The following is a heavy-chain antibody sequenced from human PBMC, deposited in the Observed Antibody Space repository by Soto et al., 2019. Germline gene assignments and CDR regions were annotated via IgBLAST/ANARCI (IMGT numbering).Heavy chain of an antibody. CDR1: GFTFSSYA. CDR2: ISYDGNNK. J-gene: IGHJ5*02. CDR3: ESDRIAARPGWFDP. V-gene: IGHV3-30-3*01. D-gene: IGHD6-6*01. Sequence: QVQLVESGGGVVQPGRSLRLSCAASGFTFSSYAMHWVRQAPGKGLEWVAVISYDGNNKYYADSVKGRFTISRDNSKNTLYLQINSLRAENTAVYYCESDRIAARPGWFDPWGQGTLVTVSS.